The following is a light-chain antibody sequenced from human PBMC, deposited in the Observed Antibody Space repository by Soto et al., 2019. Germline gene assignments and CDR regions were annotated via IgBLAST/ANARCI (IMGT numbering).Light chain of an antibody. CDR2: DVT. V-gene: IGLV2-14*03. Sequence: QSALTQPASVSGSPGQSITISCTGTSSDVGGFNYVSWYQQHPGKAPKLMIYDVTNRPSGVSYRFSGSKSGNTASLTISGLQAEDEADYSCTSYTSSITYVFGTGTKVTVL. J-gene: IGLJ1*01. CDR3: TSYTSSITYV. CDR1: SSDVGGFNY.